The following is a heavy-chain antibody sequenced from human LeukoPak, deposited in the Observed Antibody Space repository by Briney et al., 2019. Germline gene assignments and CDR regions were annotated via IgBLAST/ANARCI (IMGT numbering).Heavy chain of an antibody. CDR1: GFIFNNYA. CDR3: AKGSYYDSSGSFYFDY. V-gene: IGHV3-23*01. Sequence: GGSLRLSCAGSGFIFNNYAMHWVRQPPGKGLEWVSGISGSGDNTYYADSVKGRFTISRDNSKSTLYVQVNSLGTEDTAAYYCAKGSYYDSSGSFYFDYWGQGTLVTVSS. CDR2: ISGSGDNT. D-gene: IGHD3-22*01. J-gene: IGHJ4*02.